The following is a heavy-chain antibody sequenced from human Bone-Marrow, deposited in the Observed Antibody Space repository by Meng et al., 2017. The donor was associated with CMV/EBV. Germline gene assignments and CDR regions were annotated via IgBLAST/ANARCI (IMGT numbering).Heavy chain of an antibody. CDR2: IKSISDGGTT. CDR1: GGSINSYY. J-gene: IGHJ3*02. V-gene: IGHV3-15*01. D-gene: IGHD3-3*01. CDR3: STDNPGFLGWLGGNSFDI. Sequence: GGSLRLSCTVSGGSINSYYWSWIRQPPGKGLERIGRIKSISDGGTTDYAAPVKGRFVISRDDSKNMLHLQMNSLKPEDTAVYYCSTDNPGFLGWLGGNSFDIWGQGTRVTVSS.